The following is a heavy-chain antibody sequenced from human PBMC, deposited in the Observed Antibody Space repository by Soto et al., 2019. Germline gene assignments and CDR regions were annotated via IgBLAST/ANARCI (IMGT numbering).Heavy chain of an antibody. D-gene: IGHD6-13*01. Sequence: SVKVSCKASGGAFSSYTISWVRQAPGQRLEWMGRIIPILGIANYAQKFQGRVTITADKSTSTAYMELSSLRSEVTAVYYCARPQEGIAAAGSWGQGTLVTVSP. CDR2: IIPILGIA. CDR1: GGAFSSYT. J-gene: IGHJ5*02. V-gene: IGHV1-69*02. CDR3: ARPQEGIAAAGS.